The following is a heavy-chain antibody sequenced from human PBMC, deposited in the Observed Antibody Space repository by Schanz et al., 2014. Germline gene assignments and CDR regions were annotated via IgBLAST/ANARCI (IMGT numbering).Heavy chain of an antibody. J-gene: IGHJ4*02. CDR3: ARGSQWLVMGMTNYFDY. V-gene: IGHV3-30*04. CDR2: ISYHGSER. D-gene: IGHD6-19*01. Sequence: VQLVESGGGLVQPGGSLRLSCAASGFTFSSYAMHWVRQAPGKGLEWVAVISYHGSERYYADSVKGRFTISRDNSKNTLYLQMNSLRAEDTAVYYCARGSQWLVMGMTNYFDYWGQGSLVTVSS. CDR1: GFTFSSYA.